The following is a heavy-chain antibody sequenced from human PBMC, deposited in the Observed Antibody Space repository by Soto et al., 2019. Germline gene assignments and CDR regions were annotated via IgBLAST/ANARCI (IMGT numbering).Heavy chain of an antibody. CDR3: ARGQNDYSYYRSAFDI. J-gene: IGHJ3*02. CDR2: IWYDGSNK. V-gene: IGHV3-33*01. D-gene: IGHD4-4*01. Sequence: PGGSLRLSCAASGFTFSSYGMHWVRQAPGKGLEWVAVIWYDGSNKYYADSVKGRFTISRDNSKNTLYLQMNSLRAEDTAVYYCARGQNDYSYYRSAFDIWGQGTMVTVSS. CDR1: GFTFSSYG.